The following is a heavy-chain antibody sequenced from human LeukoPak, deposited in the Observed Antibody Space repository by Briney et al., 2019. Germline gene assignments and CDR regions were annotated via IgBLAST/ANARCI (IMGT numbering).Heavy chain of an antibody. D-gene: IGHD3-16*01. CDR3: ARGGFDY. Sequence: KVSETLSLTCTVSGGSISSHYWSWIRQPPGKGLEWIGYIYYSGSTNYNPSLKSRVTISVDTSKNQFSLKLSSVTAADTAVYYRARGGFDYWGQGTLVTVSS. J-gene: IGHJ4*02. V-gene: IGHV4-59*11. CDR2: IYYSGST. CDR1: GGSISSHY.